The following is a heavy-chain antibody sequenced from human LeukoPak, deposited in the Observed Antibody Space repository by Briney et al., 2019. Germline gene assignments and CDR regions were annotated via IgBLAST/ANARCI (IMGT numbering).Heavy chain of an antibody. J-gene: IGHJ4*02. CDR1: GGSISSGDYY. D-gene: IGHD6-19*01. CDR2: INHSGST. CDR3: AEIAVAGYSFDY. V-gene: IGHV4-30-2*01. Sequence: PSETLSLTCIVSGGSISSGDYYWSWIRQPPGKGLEWIGYINHSGSTYYKPSLKSRVTISVDKSKNQFSLKLSSVTAADTAVYYCAEIAVAGYSFDYWGQGTLVTVSS.